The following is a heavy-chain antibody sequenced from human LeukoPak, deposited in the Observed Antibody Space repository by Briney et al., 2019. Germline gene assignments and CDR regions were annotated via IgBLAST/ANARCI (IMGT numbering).Heavy chain of an antibody. CDR3: ARGPSVRGSGYYRI. CDR2: ISAYNGNT. D-gene: IGHD3-22*01. Sequence: ASVKVSCKASGYTFTSYGISWVRQAPGQGLEWMGWISAYNGNTNYAQKLQGRVTMTTDTSTSTAYMELRSLRSDDTAVYYCARGPSVRGSGYYRIWGQGTMVTVSS. V-gene: IGHV1-18*01. J-gene: IGHJ3*02. CDR1: GYTFTSYG.